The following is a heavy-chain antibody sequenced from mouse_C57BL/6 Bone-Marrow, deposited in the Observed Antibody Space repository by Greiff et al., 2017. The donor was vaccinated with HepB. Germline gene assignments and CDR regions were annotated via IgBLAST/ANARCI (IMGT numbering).Heavy chain of an antibody. CDR1: GFTFSSYG. D-gene: IGHD1-1*01. CDR3: ARQTTVVAYYAMDY. Sequence: EVQLVESGGDLVKPGGSLKLSCAASGFTFSSYGMSWVRQTPDKRLEWVATISSGGSYTYYPDSVKGRFTISRDNAKNTLYLQMSSLKSEDTAMYYCARQTTVVAYYAMDYWGQGTSVTVSS. V-gene: IGHV5-6*01. CDR2: ISSGGSYT. J-gene: IGHJ4*01.